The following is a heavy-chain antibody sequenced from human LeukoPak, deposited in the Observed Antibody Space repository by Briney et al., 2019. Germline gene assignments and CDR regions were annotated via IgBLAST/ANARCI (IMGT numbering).Heavy chain of an antibody. CDR3: AKDQPAYDFWSGQMDY. Sequence: GGSLRLSCAASGFTFSSYAMSWVRQAPGKGLEWVSAISGSGGSTYYADSVKGRCTISRDNSKNTLYLQMNSLRAEDTAVYYCAKDQPAYDFWSGQMDYWGQGTLVTVSS. CDR2: ISGSGGST. D-gene: IGHD3-3*01. V-gene: IGHV3-23*01. J-gene: IGHJ4*02. CDR1: GFTFSSYA.